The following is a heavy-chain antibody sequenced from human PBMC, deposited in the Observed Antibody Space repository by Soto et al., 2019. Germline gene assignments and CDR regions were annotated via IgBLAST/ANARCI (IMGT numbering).Heavy chain of an antibody. Sequence: PSETVSLTCAVYGGSFSGYYCSWIRQPPGKGLEWIGEINHSGSTNYNPSLKSRVTISVDTSKNQFSLKLSSVTAADTAVYYCARVTHYYDSSGYYSDGMDVWGQGTTVTVS. V-gene: IGHV4-34*01. CDR1: GGSFSGYY. CDR3: ARVTHYYDSSGYYSDGMDV. CDR2: INHSGST. J-gene: IGHJ6*02. D-gene: IGHD3-22*01.